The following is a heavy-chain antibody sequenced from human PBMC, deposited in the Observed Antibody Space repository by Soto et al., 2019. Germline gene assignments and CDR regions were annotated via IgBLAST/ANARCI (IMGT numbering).Heavy chain of an antibody. D-gene: IGHD3-16*01. CDR1: GFSFSDAW. CDR2: IKSKSDGETT. V-gene: IGHV3-15*01. CDR3: TTQGGGDDIYFDY. J-gene: IGHJ4*02. Sequence: EVQLVESGGGLVQPGGSLRLSCAASGFSFSDAWMIWVRQAPGKGLQWDGRIKSKSDGETTDYAAPVKGRFAISRDDSKKTVYLRMNSLKTEDTATYFCTTQGGGDDIYFDYWGQGTLVAVSS.